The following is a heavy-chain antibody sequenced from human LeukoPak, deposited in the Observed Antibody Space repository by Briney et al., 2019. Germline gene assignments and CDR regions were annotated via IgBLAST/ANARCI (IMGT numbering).Heavy chain of an antibody. CDR2: INPNSGDT. D-gene: IGHD1-7*01. CDR3: ARARTWDC. Sequence: ASVKVSCKASGGTFNSYAISWVRQAPGQGLEWMGWINPNSGDTNYAQKFQGRVTMTRDTSISTAYMELSRLRSDDTAVYYCARARTWDCWGQGTLVTVSS. J-gene: IGHJ4*02. CDR1: GGTFNSYA. V-gene: IGHV1-2*02.